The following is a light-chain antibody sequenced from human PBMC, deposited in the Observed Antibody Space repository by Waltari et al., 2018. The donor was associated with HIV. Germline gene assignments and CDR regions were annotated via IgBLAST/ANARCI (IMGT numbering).Light chain of an antibody. V-gene: IGLV2-14*01. CDR2: EVS. CDR1: SSDVGGYNY. CDR3: SSYTSSSTLV. J-gene: IGLJ2*01. Sequence: QSALTQPASVSGSPGQSITISCTGTSSDVGGYNYVSWYQQHPGKAPKLMIYEVSNRPSGVAHRFSGSQSCNPPSLTISGLQAVDEADYYCSSYTSSSTLVFGVVSKLTVL.